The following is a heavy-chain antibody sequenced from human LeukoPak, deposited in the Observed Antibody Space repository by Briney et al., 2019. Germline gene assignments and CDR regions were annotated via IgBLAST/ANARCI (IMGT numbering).Heavy chain of an antibody. Sequence: GESLKISCKGSGYSFTSYWIAWVRPMPGKGLEWIGMIYPGDSDTRYSPSFQGQVTISADKSISTAYLQWSSLKASDTAMYYCARHQYYYDSSGLNWFDPWGQGTLVTVSS. CDR3: ARHQYYYDSSGLNWFDP. V-gene: IGHV5-51*01. CDR2: IYPGDSDT. J-gene: IGHJ5*02. CDR1: GYSFTSYW. D-gene: IGHD3-22*01.